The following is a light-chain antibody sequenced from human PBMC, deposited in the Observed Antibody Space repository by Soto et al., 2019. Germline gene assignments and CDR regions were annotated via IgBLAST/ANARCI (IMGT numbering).Light chain of an antibody. J-gene: IGLJ2*01. CDR2: DDN. CDR1: NIRTKS. V-gene: IGLV3-21*02. Sequence: SYELTQSPSVSVAPGQTARITCEEDNIRTKSVHWYQQKPGQAPVLVVYDDNDRPSGIPERFSGSNSGTTATLAISRVEAGDEADYYCQVWDSTSDLVVFGGGTKLTVL. CDR3: QVWDSTSDLVV.